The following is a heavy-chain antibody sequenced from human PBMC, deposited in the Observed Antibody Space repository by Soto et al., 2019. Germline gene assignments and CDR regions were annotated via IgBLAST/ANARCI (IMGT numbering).Heavy chain of an antibody. CDR2: IYYSGST. CDR1: GDSISSYY. CDR3: ARGVAYYYDSSGYALDY. Sequence: SSETLSLTCIVSGDSISSYYWSWIRQPPGKGLEWIGYIYYSGSTNYNPSLKSRVTISVDTSKNQFSLKLSSVTAADTAVYYCARGVAYYYDSSGYALDYWGQGSLVTVSS. J-gene: IGHJ4*02. V-gene: IGHV4-59*08. D-gene: IGHD3-22*01.